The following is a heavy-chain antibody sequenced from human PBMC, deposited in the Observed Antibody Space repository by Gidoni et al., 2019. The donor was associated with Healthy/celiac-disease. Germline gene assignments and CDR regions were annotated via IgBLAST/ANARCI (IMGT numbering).Heavy chain of an antibody. Sequence: QVQLVQSGAEVKTPGASVQVSCEASGYTFTRSHMPWVRQAPGQGLEWMGIINPSGGRTSYAQKFQGRVTMTRDTSTSTVYMELSSLRSEDTAVYYCARGTSNVGDYWGQGTLVTVSS. CDR1: GYTFTRSH. CDR3: ARGTSNVGDY. V-gene: IGHV1-46*01. J-gene: IGHJ4*02. D-gene: IGHD2-8*01. CDR2: INPSGGRT.